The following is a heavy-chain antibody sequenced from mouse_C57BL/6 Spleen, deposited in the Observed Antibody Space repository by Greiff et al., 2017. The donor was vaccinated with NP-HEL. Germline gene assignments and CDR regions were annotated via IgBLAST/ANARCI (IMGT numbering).Heavy chain of an antibody. J-gene: IGHJ4*01. CDR1: GFTFSDYG. CDR3: ARGGPRASYGSSFYYAMDY. V-gene: IGHV5-17*01. Sequence: EVNVVESGGGLVKPGGSLKLSCAASGFTFSDYGMHWVRQAPEKGLEWVAYISSGSSTIYYADTVKGRFTISKDNAKNTLFLQMTSLRSEDTAMYYCARGGPRASYGSSFYYAMDYWGQGTSVTVSS. D-gene: IGHD1-1*01. CDR2: ISSGSSTI.